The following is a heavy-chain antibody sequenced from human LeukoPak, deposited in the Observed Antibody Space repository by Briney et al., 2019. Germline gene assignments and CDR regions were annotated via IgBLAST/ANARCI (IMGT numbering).Heavy chain of an antibody. D-gene: IGHD1-14*01. CDR2: ISSSGSTK. CDR1: GFTFSDYY. V-gene: IGHV3-11*01. J-gene: IGHJ5*02. CDR3: ATRNMTTASP. Sequence: GGSLRLSCAASGFTFSDYYMSWIRQAPGKGLEWVSYISSSGSTKYYAGSVKGRFTISRDNAKNSLYLQMNSLRAEDTAVYYCATRNMTTASPWGQGTLVTVSS.